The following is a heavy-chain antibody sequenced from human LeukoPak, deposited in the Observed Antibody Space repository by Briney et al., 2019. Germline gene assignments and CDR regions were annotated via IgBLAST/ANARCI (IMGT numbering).Heavy chain of an antibody. CDR1: GGSISCYY. CDR2: IYYSGST. J-gene: IGHJ6*02. D-gene: IGHD6-6*01. V-gene: IGHV4-59*01. Sequence: SETLSLTCTVSGGSISCYYWSWIRQPPGKGLEWIGYIYYSGSTNYNPSLKSRVTISVDTSKNQFSLKLSSVTAADTAVYYCARDGSSSPPYYYYGMDVWGQGTTVTVSS. CDR3: ARDGSSSPPYYYYGMDV.